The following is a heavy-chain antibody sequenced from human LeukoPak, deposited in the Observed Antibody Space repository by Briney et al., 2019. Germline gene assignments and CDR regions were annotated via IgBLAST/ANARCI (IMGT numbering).Heavy chain of an antibody. D-gene: IGHD3-22*01. J-gene: IGHJ6*02. Sequence: GGSLRLSCAASGFTFSSYAMSWVRQAPGKGLEWVSAISGSGGSTYYADSVKGRFTISRDNSKNTLYLQMNSLRAEDTAVYYCAKIYYDSSGYYKTNYYYYGMDVWGQGTTVTVSS. V-gene: IGHV3-23*01. CDR2: ISGSGGST. CDR1: GFTFSSYA. CDR3: AKIYYDSSGYYKTNYYYYGMDV.